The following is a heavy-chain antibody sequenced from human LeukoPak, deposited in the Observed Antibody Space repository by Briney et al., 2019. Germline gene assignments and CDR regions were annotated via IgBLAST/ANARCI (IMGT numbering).Heavy chain of an antibody. J-gene: IGHJ6*02. CDR1: GGSISSYY. CDR3: ARLYDSSGYYYGLYYGMDV. D-gene: IGHD3-22*01. Sequence: SETLSLTCTVSGGSISSYYWSWIRQPAEKGLEWIGRIYTSGSTNYNPSLKSRVTMSVDTSKNQFSLKLSSVTAADTAVYYCARLYDSSGYYYGLYYGMDVWGQGTTVTVSS. CDR2: IYTSGST. V-gene: IGHV4-4*07.